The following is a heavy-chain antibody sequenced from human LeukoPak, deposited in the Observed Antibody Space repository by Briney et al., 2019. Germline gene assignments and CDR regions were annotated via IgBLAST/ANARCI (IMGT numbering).Heavy chain of an antibody. CDR3: ALPSSGSEAFDY. Sequence: SVKVSCKASGYTFTSYAISWVRQAPGQGLEWMGGIIPIFGTANYAQKFQGRVTITADESTSTAYMELSSLRSEDTAVYYCALPSSGSEAFDYWGQGTLVTVSS. CDR1: GYTFTSYA. V-gene: IGHV1-69*13. J-gene: IGHJ4*02. D-gene: IGHD3-10*01. CDR2: IIPIFGTA.